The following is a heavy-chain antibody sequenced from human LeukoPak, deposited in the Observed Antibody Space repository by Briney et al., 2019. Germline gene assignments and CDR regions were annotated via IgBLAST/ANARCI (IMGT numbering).Heavy chain of an antibody. CDR3: ARDGLLWFGEASSGWFDP. CDR1: GYTFTSYG. CDR2: INAYNGNT. J-gene: IGHJ5*02. V-gene: IGHV1-18*01. Sequence: GASVKVSCKASGYTFTSYGISWVRQAPGQGLEWMGWINAYNGNTNYVQKLQGRVTMTTDTSTSTAYMELRSLRSDDTAVYYCARDGLLWFGEASSGWFDPWGQGTLVTVSS. D-gene: IGHD3-10*01.